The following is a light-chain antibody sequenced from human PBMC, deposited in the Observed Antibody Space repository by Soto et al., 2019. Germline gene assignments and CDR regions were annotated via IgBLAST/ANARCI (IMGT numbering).Light chain of an antibody. CDR1: NSDLGGYNY. CDR3: SSYTSSGTLV. CDR2: EVS. Sequence: QSALTQPASVSGSPGQSITVSCTGTNSDLGGYNYVSWYQHHPGKAPKLMIYEVSNRPSGVSNRLSGSKSGNTASLAISGLQAEDEADYYCSSYTSSGTLVFGTGTKVTVL. V-gene: IGLV2-14*01. J-gene: IGLJ1*01.